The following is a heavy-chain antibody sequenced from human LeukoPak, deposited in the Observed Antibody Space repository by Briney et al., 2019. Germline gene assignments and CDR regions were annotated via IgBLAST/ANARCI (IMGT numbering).Heavy chain of an antibody. V-gene: IGHV4-39*07. CDR1: GGSISSSSYY. D-gene: IGHD5-18*01. CDR2: IYYSGST. Sequence: SETLSLTCTVSGGSISSSSYYWGWIRQPPGKGLEWIGSIYYSGSTYYNPSLKSRVTISVDTSKNQFSLKLSSVTAADTAVYYCARDQPYSYGYGGYYYYYMDVWGKGTTVTVSS. J-gene: IGHJ6*03. CDR3: ARDQPYSYGYGGYYYYYMDV.